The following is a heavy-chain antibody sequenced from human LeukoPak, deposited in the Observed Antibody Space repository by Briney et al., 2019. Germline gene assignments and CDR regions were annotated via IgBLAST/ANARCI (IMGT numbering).Heavy chain of an antibody. D-gene: IGHD2-15*01. J-gene: IGHJ5*02. Sequence: SETLSLTCTVSGGSISSGGYYWSWIRQHPGKGLEWIGYIYYSGSTYYNPSLKSRLTISVDTSKNQFTLKLSSVTAADTAVYYCARGGYCSGGSCYLTWFDPWGQGTLVTVSS. CDR2: IYYSGST. V-gene: IGHV4-31*03. CDR1: GGSISSGGYY. CDR3: ARGGYCSGGSCYLTWFDP.